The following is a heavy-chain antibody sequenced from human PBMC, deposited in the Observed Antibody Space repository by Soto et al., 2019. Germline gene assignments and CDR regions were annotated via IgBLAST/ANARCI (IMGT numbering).Heavy chain of an antibody. V-gene: IGHV1-18*01. Sequence: QVQLVQSGAEVKKPGASVKVSCKASGYTFTNFGISWVRQAPGQGLEWMGWISAYNGNTNYAQNFQGRVNMTTDTSTSTAYIELRSLRSDDKDGYYCGRGGTPIDYWGQGTLVTVSS. CDR1: GYTFTNFG. CDR3: GRGGTPIDY. CDR2: ISAYNGNT. D-gene: IGHD3-16*01. J-gene: IGHJ4*02.